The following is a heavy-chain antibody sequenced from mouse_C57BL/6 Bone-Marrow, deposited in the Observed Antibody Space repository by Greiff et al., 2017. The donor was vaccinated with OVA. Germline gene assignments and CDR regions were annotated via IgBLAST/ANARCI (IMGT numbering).Heavy chain of an antibody. D-gene: IGHD1-1*01. Sequence: QVQLQQPGAELVKPGASVKLSCKASGYTFTSYWMHWVKQRPGRGLEWIGRIDPNSGGTKYNEKFKSKATLTVDKPSSTAYMQLSSLTSEDSAVYYCARMRKFITTAHWYFDVWGTGTTVTVSS. CDR2: IDPNSGGT. V-gene: IGHV1-72*01. CDR1: GYTFTSYW. J-gene: IGHJ1*03. CDR3: ARMRKFITTAHWYFDV.